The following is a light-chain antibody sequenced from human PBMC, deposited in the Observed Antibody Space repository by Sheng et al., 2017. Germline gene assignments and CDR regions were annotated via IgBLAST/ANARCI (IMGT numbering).Light chain of an antibody. Sequence: PGERATLSCRASQSVPDGHVAWYQQKAGQDPRLLVSGASHRASGISDRFTASGSGTDFILTISSLEPDDCGVYYCQQYASSVKTFGQGTRLEI. V-gene: IGKV3-20*01. CDR3: QQYASSVKT. CDR1: QSVPDGH. CDR2: GAS. J-gene: IGKJ1*01.